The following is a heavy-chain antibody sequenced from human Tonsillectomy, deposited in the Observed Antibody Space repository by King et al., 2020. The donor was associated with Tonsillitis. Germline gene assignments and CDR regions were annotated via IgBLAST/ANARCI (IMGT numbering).Heavy chain of an antibody. CDR3: ARELRTTGWFDP. J-gene: IGHJ5*02. V-gene: IGHV3-74*01. Sequence: VQLVESGGGLVQPGGSLRLSCAASGFTFSSYWMHWVRHAPGKGLVWVSRINSDGSSTSYADSVKGRFTISRDNAKNTLYLQMNSLRAEDTAVSYCARELRTTGWFDPWGQGTLVTVSS. CDR1: GFTFSSYW. D-gene: IGHD4-11*01. CDR2: INSDGSST.